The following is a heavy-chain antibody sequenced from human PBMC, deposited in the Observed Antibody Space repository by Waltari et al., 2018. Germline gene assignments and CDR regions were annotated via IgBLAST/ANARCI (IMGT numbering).Heavy chain of an antibody. J-gene: IGHJ4*02. Sequence: QVQLVQSGAEVKRPGSSVKVSCKASGGTFSSYAISWVRQAPGPGLEWMGGIIPIFGTANYAQKFQGRVTITADKSTSTAYMELSSLRSEDTAVYYCAREFVDYYDSSGYSEADYWGQGTLVTVSS. CDR1: GGTFSSYA. D-gene: IGHD3-22*01. V-gene: IGHV1-69*14. CDR2: IIPIFGTA. CDR3: AREFVDYYDSSGYSEADY.